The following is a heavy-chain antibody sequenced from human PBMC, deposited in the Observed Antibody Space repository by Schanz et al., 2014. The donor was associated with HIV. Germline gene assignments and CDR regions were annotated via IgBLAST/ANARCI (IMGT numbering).Heavy chain of an antibody. Sequence: QLQLQESGPGLVRPSETLSLTCTVSGGSINSRYYYWAWIRQSPGKGLEWIGTIYYTGNTYYSPPPGSRPPMSIDPPKNHFFLTLPSVTAADTAMYYCARHYGDYGSGWYIKAKWFDPWGQGTRVTVSS. D-gene: IGHD6-19*01. CDR3: ARHYGDYGSGWYIKAKWFDP. CDR1: GGSINSRYYY. V-gene: IGHV4-39*01. CDR2: IYYTGNT. J-gene: IGHJ5*01.